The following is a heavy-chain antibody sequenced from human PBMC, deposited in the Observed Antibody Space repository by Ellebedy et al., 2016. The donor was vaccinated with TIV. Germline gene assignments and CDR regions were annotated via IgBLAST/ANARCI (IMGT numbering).Heavy chain of an antibody. CDR2: IYSDGRT. CDR3: ARGYSSGWYDY. D-gene: IGHD6-19*01. V-gene: IGHV3-53*01. Sequence: GESLKISCAASGFTVSSNYMSWVRQAPGKGLEWVSVIYSDGRTYYADSVKGRFTISRDNSKNTLYLQMNSLRAEDTAVYYCARGYSSGWYDYWGQGTLVTVSS. CDR1: GFTVSSNY. J-gene: IGHJ4*02.